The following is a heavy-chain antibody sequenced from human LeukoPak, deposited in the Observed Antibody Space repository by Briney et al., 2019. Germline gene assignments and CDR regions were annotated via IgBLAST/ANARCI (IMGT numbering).Heavy chain of an antibody. J-gene: IGHJ4*02. CDR3: AADPTYYYGSGSYFDY. V-gene: IGHV1-58*01. D-gene: IGHD3-10*01. Sequence: GASVKVSCKASGFTFTSPAVQWVRQARGQRLEWIGWIVVGSGNTNYAQKFQERVTITRDMSTSTAYMELSSLRSEDTAVYYCAADPTYYYGSGSYFDYWGQGTLVTVSS. CDR1: GFTFTSPA. CDR2: IVVGSGNT.